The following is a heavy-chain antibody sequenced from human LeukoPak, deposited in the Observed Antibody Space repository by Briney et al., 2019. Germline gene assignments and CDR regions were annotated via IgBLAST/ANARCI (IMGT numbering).Heavy chain of an antibody. D-gene: IGHD3-22*01. J-gene: IGHJ4*02. CDR3: AKERYYDSSGYYRFDY. CDR1: GFTFSSYA. CDR2: ISGSGGST. Sequence: GGSLRLSCAASGFTFSSYAMSWVRQAPGKGLEWVSAISGSGGSTYYADSVKGRFTISRDNSKNTLCLQMNSLRAEDTAVYYCAKERYYDSSGYYRFDYWGQGTLVTVSS. V-gene: IGHV3-23*01.